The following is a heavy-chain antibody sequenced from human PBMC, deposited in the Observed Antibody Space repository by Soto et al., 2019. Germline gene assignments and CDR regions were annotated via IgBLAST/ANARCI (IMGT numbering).Heavy chain of an antibody. CDR3: ASGEYSSSFPRYYYYYGMDV. D-gene: IGHD6-6*01. Sequence: ASVKVSCKASGYTFTSYGISWVRQAPGQGLEWMGWISAYNGNTNYAQKLQGRVTMTTDTSTSTAYMELRSLRSDDTAVYYCASGEYSSSFPRYYYYYGMDVWGQGTTVTVSS. CDR2: ISAYNGNT. J-gene: IGHJ6*02. CDR1: GYTFTSYG. V-gene: IGHV1-18*01.